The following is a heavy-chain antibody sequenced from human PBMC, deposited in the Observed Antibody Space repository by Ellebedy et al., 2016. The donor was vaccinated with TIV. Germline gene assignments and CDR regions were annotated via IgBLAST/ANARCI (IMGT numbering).Heavy chain of an antibody. CDR1: GYTFSNYA. CDR3: ARDGTDYYYYGMDV. V-gene: IGHV1-18*04. CDR2: ISPYNGHT. J-gene: IGHJ6*02. D-gene: IGHD1-1*01. Sequence: AASVKVSCKASGYTFSNYAFSWVRQAPGQGLEWMGWISPYNGHTSFAQKLQGRVTMTTDTSTSTAYMELRSLRSDDTAVYYCARDGTDYYYYGMDVWGQGTTVTVSS.